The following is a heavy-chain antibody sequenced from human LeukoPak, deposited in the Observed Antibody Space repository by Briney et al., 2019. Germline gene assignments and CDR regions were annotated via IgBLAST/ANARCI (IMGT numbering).Heavy chain of an antibody. D-gene: IGHD3-22*01. CDR2: IYYSGSA. V-gene: IGHV4-30-4*01. Sequence: KTSETLSLTCTVSDGSITSGDYYWSWIRQPPGKGLEWIGYIYYSGSAYYNPSLKSRITISVDTSKNQFSLKLSSVAAADTAVYYCARDTSGYDDYWGQGTLVTVSS. CDR3: ARDTSGYDDY. CDR1: DGSITSGDYY. J-gene: IGHJ4*02.